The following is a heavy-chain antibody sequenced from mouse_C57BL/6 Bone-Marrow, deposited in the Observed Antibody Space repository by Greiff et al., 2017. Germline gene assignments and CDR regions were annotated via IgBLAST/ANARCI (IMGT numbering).Heavy chain of an antibody. D-gene: IGHD2-2*01. V-gene: IGHV1-66*01. CDR2: ISPGSGNT. CDR3: VYYGYDYYAMDY. J-gene: IGHJ4*01. CDR1: CYSFTSYY. Sequence: VQLQQSGPELVKPGASVKISCKASCYSFTSYYIHWVKQRPGQGLEWIGWISPGSGNTKHNEKFTGKATLTADTSSSTAYMQLSSLTSEDSAVYYCVYYGYDYYAMDYWGQGTSVTVSS.